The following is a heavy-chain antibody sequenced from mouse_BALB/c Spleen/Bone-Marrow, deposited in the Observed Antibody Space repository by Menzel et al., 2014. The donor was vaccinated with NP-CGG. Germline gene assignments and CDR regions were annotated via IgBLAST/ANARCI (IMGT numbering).Heavy chain of an antibody. D-gene: IGHD3-1*01. CDR1: GFTFSSYS. CDR2: ISNGGGST. V-gene: IGHV5-12-2*01. J-gene: IGHJ4*01. Sequence: EVMLVESGGGLVQPGGSLKLSCAASGFTFSSYSMSWVRQTPEKRLEWVAYISNGGGSTYYPDTVKGRFTISRDNAKNTLYLQMSGLKSEDTAMYYCARQLGLRVDYWGQGSSVTVSS. CDR3: ARQLGLRVDY.